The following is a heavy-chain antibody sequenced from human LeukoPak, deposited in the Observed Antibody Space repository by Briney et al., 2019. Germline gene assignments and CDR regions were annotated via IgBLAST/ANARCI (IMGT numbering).Heavy chain of an antibody. CDR2: IYTSGST. J-gene: IGHJ5*02. CDR1: GGSISSYY. Sequence: SETLSLTCTVSGGSISSYYWSWIRQPAGKGLEWIGRIYTSGSTNYIPSLKSRVTMSVDTSKNQFSLKLSSVTAADTAVYYCARVDTMVRGVIIRGNWFDPWGQGTLVTVSS. D-gene: IGHD3-10*01. CDR3: ARVDTMVRGVIIRGNWFDP. V-gene: IGHV4-4*07.